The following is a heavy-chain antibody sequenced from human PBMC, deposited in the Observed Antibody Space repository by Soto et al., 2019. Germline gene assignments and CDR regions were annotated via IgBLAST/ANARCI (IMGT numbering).Heavy chain of an antibody. CDR1: GYTITGYY. CDR3: ARGYCSGGSCYRQDNWFDP. Sequence: ASVTVSCQASGYTITGYYMHWVRQAPGQGLEWMGWINPNSGGTNYAQKFQGWVTMTRDTSISTAYMELSRLRSDDTAVYYCARGYCSGGSCYRQDNWFDPWGQGTLVTVS. D-gene: IGHD2-15*01. V-gene: IGHV1-2*04. CDR2: INPNSGGT. J-gene: IGHJ5*02.